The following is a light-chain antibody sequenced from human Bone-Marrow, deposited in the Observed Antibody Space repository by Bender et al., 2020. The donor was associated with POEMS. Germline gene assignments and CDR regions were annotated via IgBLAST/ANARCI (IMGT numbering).Light chain of an antibody. J-gene: IGLJ3*02. Sequence: QSVLTQPPSVSAAPGQKVTISCTGRNSNIGTGYDVHWYQQLPGAAPKLLIYGYNNRPSGVPDRFSGSKSGASASLAITGRQTEDEGDYYCQSYDNSLGGWVFGGGTKLTVL. CDR3: QSYDNSLGGWV. CDR2: GYN. CDR1: NSNIGTGYD. V-gene: IGLV1-40*01.